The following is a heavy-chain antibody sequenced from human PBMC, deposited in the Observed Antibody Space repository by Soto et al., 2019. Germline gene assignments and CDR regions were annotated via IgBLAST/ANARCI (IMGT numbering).Heavy chain of an antibody. D-gene: IGHD5-18*01. J-gene: IGHJ4*02. CDR1: GGTFITYA. V-gene: IGHV1-69*12. CDR2: IIPMFGTA. CDR3: ASGIQLWLRRINNGYSG. Sequence: QVHLVQSGAEVKKPESSVKVACKAPGGTFITYAISWVRQAPGQGLAWMGGIIPMFGTANYAQRFQDRVTITADESTNTVYMELSSLRSEDTAVYFCASGIQLWLRRINNGYSGWGQGTLVTVSS.